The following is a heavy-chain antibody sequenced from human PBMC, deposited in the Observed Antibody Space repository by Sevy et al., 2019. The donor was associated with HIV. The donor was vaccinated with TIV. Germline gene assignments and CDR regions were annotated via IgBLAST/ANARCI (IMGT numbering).Heavy chain of an antibody. V-gene: IGHV3-30*18. CDR3: AKDRRFGESLYYFDY. D-gene: IGHD3-10*01. Sequence: GGSLRLSCAASGFTFSSYGMHWVRQAPGKGLEWVAVISYDGSNKYYADSVKGRFTISRDKSKNTLYLQMNSLRAEDTAVYYCAKDRRFGESLYYFDYWGQGTLVTVSS. CDR1: GFTFSSYG. J-gene: IGHJ4*02. CDR2: ISYDGSNK.